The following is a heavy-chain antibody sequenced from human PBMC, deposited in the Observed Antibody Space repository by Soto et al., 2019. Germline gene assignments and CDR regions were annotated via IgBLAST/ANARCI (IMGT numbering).Heavy chain of an antibody. J-gene: IGHJ4*02. V-gene: IGHV3-9*01. Sequence: EVQLVESGGGLVQPGRSLRLSCAASGFTCDDSAMHWVLQAPGKGLEWISGTSWNSGTIGYADSVKGRFTISRDNAKNSLYLQMNRRRADDTALYFCAKAPLYSGYGWFHYWGQGTLVTVSS. CDR3: AKAPLYSGYGWFHY. D-gene: IGHD5-12*01. CDR1: GFTCDDSA. CDR2: TSWNSGTI.